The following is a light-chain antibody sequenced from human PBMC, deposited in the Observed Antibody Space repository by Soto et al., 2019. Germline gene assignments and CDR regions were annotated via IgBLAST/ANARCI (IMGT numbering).Light chain of an antibody. CDR3: QQSYNTPRT. CDR1: QSIAAY. V-gene: IGKV1-39*01. Sequence: DIQMTQSPSSLSASVGDRVSITCRASQSIAAYLNWYQQKPGKAPHLLIYAATSLQSGVPSRFSGSGSVTDFTLTISSLQPEDFATYYCQQSYNTPRTFGQGTKLEIK. CDR2: AAT. J-gene: IGKJ2*01.